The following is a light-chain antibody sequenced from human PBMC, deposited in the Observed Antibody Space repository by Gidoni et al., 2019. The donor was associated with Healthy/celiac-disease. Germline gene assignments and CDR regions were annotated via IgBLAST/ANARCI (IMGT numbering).Light chain of an antibody. CDR3: QQYNSYPWT. V-gene: IGKV1-5*03. CDR1: QSISSW. J-gene: IGKJ1*01. Sequence: DIQMTQSPSTLSASVGERVTITCRASQSISSWLAWYQQKPGKAPNLLIYKASSLESGVPSRFSGSGSGTEFTLTISSRQPDDFATYYCQQYNSYPWTFXQXTKLEIK. CDR2: KAS.